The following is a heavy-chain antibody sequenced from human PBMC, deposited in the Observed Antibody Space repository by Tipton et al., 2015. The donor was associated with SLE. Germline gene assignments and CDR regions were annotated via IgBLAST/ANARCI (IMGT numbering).Heavy chain of an antibody. CDR3: AGGSQLGTFDY. J-gene: IGHJ4*02. CDR1: GGSISSYY. D-gene: IGHD6-13*01. CDR2: IHYSGST. Sequence: TLSLTCTVSGGSISSYYWSWVRQPPGKGLEWIGYIHYSGSTNYNPSLKSRVTISVDTSKNQFSLKLSSVTAADTAVYYCAGGSQLGTFDYWGQGTLVTVSS. V-gene: IGHV4-59*08.